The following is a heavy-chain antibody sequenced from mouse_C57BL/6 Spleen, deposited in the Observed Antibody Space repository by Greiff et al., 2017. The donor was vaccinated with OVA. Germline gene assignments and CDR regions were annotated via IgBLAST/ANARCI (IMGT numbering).Heavy chain of an antibody. V-gene: IGHV1-54*01. CDR2: INPGSGGT. Sequence: VQLQQSGAELVRPGTSVKVSCKASGYAFTNYLIEWVKQRPGQGLEWIGVINPGSGGTNYNEKFKGKATLTADKSSSTAYMQLSSLTSEDSAVYFCARKAYSNYDYYAMDYWGQGTSVTVSS. CDR1: GYAFTNYL. CDR3: ARKAYSNYDYYAMDY. J-gene: IGHJ4*01. D-gene: IGHD2-5*01.